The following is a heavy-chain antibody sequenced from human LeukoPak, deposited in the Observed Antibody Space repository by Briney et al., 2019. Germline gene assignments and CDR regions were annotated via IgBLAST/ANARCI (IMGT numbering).Heavy chain of an antibody. CDR2: IYHSGST. CDR1: GYSISSGYY. Sequence: SETLSLTCTVSGYSISSGYYWGWIRQPPGKGLKWIGSIYHSGSTYYNPSLKSRVTISVDTSKNQFSLKLSSVTAADTAVYYCARSVREQLVPRTLDYWGQGTLVTVSS. CDR3: ARSVREQLVPRTLDY. J-gene: IGHJ4*02. D-gene: IGHD6-6*01. V-gene: IGHV4-38-2*02.